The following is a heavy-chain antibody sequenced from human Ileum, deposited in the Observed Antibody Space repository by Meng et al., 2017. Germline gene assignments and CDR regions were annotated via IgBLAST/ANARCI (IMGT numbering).Heavy chain of an antibody. V-gene: IGHV4-61*08. CDR3: ARDHWGSLDY. CDR2: AGT. J-gene: IGHJ4*02. D-gene: IGHD7-27*01. CDR1: GGSVSTSDYQ. Sequence: QVPLPEAGPGLVRPSETLYLICTVSGGSVSTSDYQWGWIRQPPGKGLEWIGYAGTNYNPSLKSRVTISVDTSKRQFSLKLTSVTAADTAVYYCARDHWGSLDYWGQGILVTVSS.